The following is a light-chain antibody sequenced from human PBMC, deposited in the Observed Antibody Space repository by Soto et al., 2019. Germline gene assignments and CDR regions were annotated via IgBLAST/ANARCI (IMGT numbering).Light chain of an antibody. J-gene: IGLJ1*01. CDR2: QVS. V-gene: IGLV2-18*01. CDR1: SSDVGSYNH. Sequence: QSALTQPPSVSGSPGQSVTISCTRTSSDVGSYNHVSWYQQPPGTAPKLMIFQVSNRPSGVPDRFSGSKSANTASLTISGLQAGDEADYYCSLYTSSSTYVFGTGTKVTVL. CDR3: SLYTSSSTYV.